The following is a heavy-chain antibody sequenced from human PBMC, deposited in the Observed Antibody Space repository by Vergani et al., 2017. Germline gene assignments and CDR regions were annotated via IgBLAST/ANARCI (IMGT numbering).Heavy chain of an antibody. D-gene: IGHD3-9*01. Sequence: QVQLQESGPGLVKPSETLSLTCAVSGFSIDNGYYWDWIRQPPGKGLEGIGSIYRTGRTHFNPSLKSRVTISVDPSNNHFSLRLNSLTAADTAVYYCARRSGIVYDIFSGTQYFFDFWGQGTLVTVSS. CDR2: IYRTGRT. CDR3: ARRSGIVYDIFSGTQYFFDF. CDR1: GFSIDNGYY. J-gene: IGHJ4*02. V-gene: IGHV4-38-2*01.